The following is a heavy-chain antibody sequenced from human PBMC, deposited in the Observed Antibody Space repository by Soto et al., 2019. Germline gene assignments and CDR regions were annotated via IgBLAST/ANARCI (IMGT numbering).Heavy chain of an antibody. Sequence: VQLVQAGAEVKKPGSSVKVSCKASGDTFSSHGITWVRQAPGLVLEWMGGIIPMFDTTNYAQKFQGRLTITADESTSTADMELRSRSSEDTAVYFCARGAAAGSYYGMDVWGQGTSVTVSS. J-gene: IGHJ6*02. D-gene: IGHD3-10*01. CDR3: ARGAAAGSYYGMDV. CDR1: GDTFSSHG. V-gene: IGHV1-69*12. CDR2: IIPMFDTT.